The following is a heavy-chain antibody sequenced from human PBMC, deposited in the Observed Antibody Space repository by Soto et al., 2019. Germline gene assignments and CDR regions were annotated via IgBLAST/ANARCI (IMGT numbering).Heavy chain of an antibody. CDR1: GDSVRNTNYY. CDR3: ASMNILAGHAFDF. CDR2: IYYTGAT. Sequence: SETLSLTGTVHGDSVRNTNYYWSWIRQPPGKGLEWIGYIYYTGATNYNPCLKSRVTISLDTSKNQFSLQLDSVTTADTAVYSGASMNILAGHAFDFSGQGIMVTVS. D-gene: IGHD3-9*01. J-gene: IGHJ3*01. V-gene: IGHV4-61*01.